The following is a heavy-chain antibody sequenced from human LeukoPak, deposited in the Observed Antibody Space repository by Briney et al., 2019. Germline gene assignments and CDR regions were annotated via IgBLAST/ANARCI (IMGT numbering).Heavy chain of an antibody. J-gene: IGHJ4*02. CDR1: GYTFTSYY. V-gene: IGHV1-46*01. Sequence: ASVKVSCKASGYTFTSYYMHWVRQAPGQGLEWMGIINPSGGGTSYTQKFQGRVTMTRDTSTSTVYMELSSLRSEDTAVYYCARDGKAVAGTRPGYYFDYWGQGTLVTVSS. CDR2: INPSGGGT. CDR3: ARDGKAVAGTRPGYYFDY. D-gene: IGHD6-19*01.